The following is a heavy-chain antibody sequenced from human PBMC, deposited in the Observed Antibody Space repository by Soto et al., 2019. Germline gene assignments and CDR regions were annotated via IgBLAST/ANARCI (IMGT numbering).Heavy chain of an antibody. V-gene: IGHV3-30*18. D-gene: IGHD3-10*01. CDR3: AKDIKYYYGSGSFRRVYYGMDV. CDR1: GFTFSSYG. CDR2: ISYDGSNK. Sequence: QVQLVESGGGVVQPGRSLRLSCAASGFTFSSYGMHWVRQAPGKGLEWVAVISYDGSNKCYADSVKGRFTISRDNSKNTLYLQMNSLRAEDTAVYYCAKDIKYYYGSGSFRRVYYGMDVWGQGTTVTVSS. J-gene: IGHJ6*02.